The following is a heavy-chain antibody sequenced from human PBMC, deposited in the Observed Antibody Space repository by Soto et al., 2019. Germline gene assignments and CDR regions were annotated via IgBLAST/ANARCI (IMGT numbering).Heavy chain of an antibody. CDR2: IYQSGST. J-gene: IGHJ6*02. Sequence: SETLSLTCAVSGVSISSDGYSWSWIRQPPGKGLEWIGFIYQSGSTYYNPSLKSRGTMSVDRSKNQFSLKLTSATAADTAVYYCARAYYDFWTSYHYGMDVWDQGTTVTVSS. CDR3: ARAYYDFWTSYHYGMDV. V-gene: IGHV4-30-2*01. D-gene: IGHD3-3*01. CDR1: GVSISSDGYS.